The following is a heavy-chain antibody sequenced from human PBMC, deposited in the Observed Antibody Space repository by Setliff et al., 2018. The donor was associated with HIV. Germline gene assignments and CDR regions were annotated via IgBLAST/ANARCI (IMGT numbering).Heavy chain of an antibody. CDR3: ARQNRGGRTVMTRGAFDN. J-gene: IGHJ4*02. CDR1: GGSFSGYY. D-gene: IGHD4-17*01. Sequence: SETLSLTCAVYGGSFSGYYWSWIRQTPGTGLEWIGNLHFSGTTNYNPSLKSRVTMSVDRSKNQFSLEVRSVTATDTAVYYCARQNRGGRTVMTRGAFDNWGQGALVTVAS. CDR2: LHFSGTT. V-gene: IGHV4-59*08.